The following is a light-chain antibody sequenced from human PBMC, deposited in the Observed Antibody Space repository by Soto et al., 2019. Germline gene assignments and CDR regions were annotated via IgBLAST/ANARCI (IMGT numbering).Light chain of an antibody. CDR2: GAS. CDR1: QSVSSSY. Sequence: IVLTQSPGTLSLSPGERATLSCSASQSVSSSYLAWYQQKPGQAPRLLIYGASTRATDIPARFSGSGSVTEFTLTISSLQSEDFAIYYCQQYNNWPITFGQGTRLEIK. CDR3: QQYNNWPIT. J-gene: IGKJ5*01. V-gene: IGKV3D-15*01.